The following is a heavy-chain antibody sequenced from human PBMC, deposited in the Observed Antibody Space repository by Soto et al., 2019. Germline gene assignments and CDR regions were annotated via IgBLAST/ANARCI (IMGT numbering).Heavy chain of an antibody. D-gene: IGHD6-19*01. V-gene: IGHV3-73*01. Sequence: SLRLSCAASGLTFCGSAMHWVRQASGKGQEWVGHIRSRTNSYATAYAESVKGRFTISRDDSMNTAYLQMNSLKTEDTAVYFCTRQTDAVQWLVVPTDYNFDYWGQGTLVTVSS. CDR1: GLTFCGSA. CDR2: IRSRTNSYAT. CDR3: TRQTDAVQWLVVPTDYNFDY. J-gene: IGHJ4*02.